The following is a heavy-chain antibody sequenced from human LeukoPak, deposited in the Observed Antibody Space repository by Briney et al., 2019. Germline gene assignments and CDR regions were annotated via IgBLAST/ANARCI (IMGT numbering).Heavy chain of an antibody. D-gene: IGHD3-3*01. CDR1: GGSISSSSYY. CDR2: IYYSGST. CDR3: ARLNDEFGVLIPSFDS. Sequence: PSETLSLTCTVSGGSISSSSYYWGWLRQSPGKGLEWLGNIYYSGSTSYNPSLKSRVTISIDTSKNQFSLKLSSVTAADTAVYYCARLNDEFGVLIPSFDSWGQGTLVTVSS. V-gene: IGHV4-39*01. J-gene: IGHJ4*02.